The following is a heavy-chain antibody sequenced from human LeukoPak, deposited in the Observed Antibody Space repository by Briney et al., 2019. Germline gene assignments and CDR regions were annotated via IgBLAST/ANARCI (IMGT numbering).Heavy chain of an antibody. J-gene: IGHJ4*02. CDR2: IYTSGST. CDR1: GGSISSYY. CDR3: ARAHDSSGYFDY. V-gene: IGHV4-4*07. D-gene: IGHD3-22*01. Sequence: SETLSLTCTVSGGSISSYYRSWIRQPAGKGLEWIGRIYTSGSTNYNPSLKSRVTISVDKSKNQFSLKLSSVTAADTAVYYCARAHDSSGYFDYWGQGTLVTVSS.